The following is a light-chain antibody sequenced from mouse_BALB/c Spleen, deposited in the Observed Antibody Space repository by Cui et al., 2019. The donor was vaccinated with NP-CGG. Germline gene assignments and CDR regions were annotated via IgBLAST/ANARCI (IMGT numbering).Light chain of an antibody. CDR3: ALWYSNHWV. CDR1: TGPVTTSNY. V-gene: IGLV1*01. J-gene: IGLJ1*01. CDR2: GTN. Sequence: QAVVTQESALTTSPGDTVTLTCRSSTGPVTTSNYANWIQEKPDHLFTGLIGGTNNRVPGVPARFSGSLIGDKAALTITGAKTEDEAIYFCALWYSNHWVFGGGTKLTVL.